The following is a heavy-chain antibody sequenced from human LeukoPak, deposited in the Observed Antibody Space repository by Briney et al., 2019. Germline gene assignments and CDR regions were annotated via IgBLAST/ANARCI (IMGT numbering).Heavy chain of an antibody. CDR2: INPNSGGT. Sequence: ASVKVSCKASGYTFTGYYMHWVRQAPRQGLEWMGWINPNSGGTNYAQKFQGWVTMTRDTSISTAYMELSRLRSDDTAVYYCARDRYYYDSSGYSHWGQGTLVTVSS. V-gene: IGHV1-2*04. D-gene: IGHD3-22*01. J-gene: IGHJ4*02. CDR1: GYTFTGYY. CDR3: ARDRYYYDSSGYSH.